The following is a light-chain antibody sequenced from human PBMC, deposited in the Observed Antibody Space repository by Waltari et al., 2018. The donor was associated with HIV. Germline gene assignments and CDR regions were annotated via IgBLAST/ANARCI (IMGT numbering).Light chain of an antibody. CDR1: NIASKS. CDR2: DDS. CDR3: QVWDSSGDHPL. V-gene: IGLV3-21*04. J-gene: IGLJ2*01. Sequence: SYVLTQPPSVSVAPGKTARITCGGNNIASKSVHRYQHKPGQAPVLVISDDSDRPSGIPERFSGSNSGNTATLTISRVEAGDEADYYCQVWDSSGDHPLFGGGTKLTVL.